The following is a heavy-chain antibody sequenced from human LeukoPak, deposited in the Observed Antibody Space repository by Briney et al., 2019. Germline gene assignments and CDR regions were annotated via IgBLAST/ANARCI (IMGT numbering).Heavy chain of an antibody. D-gene: IGHD3-22*01. J-gene: IGHJ4*02. V-gene: IGHV3-23*01. CDR1: GFTVGRYW. Sequence: GGSLRLSCAAAGFTVGRYWMSWVRQAAGGGLEWVSAISGSGCSTYYADSVKGRFTISRDNSKNTLYLQMNSLRGEDTAVYYCAKADDSSGYYELPLDYWGQGTLVTVSS. CDR2: ISGSGCST. CDR3: AKADDSSGYYELPLDY.